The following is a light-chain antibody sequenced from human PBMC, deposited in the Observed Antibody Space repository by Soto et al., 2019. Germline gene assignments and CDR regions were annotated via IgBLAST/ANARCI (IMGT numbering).Light chain of an antibody. J-gene: IGLJ1*01. Sequence: QSVLTQPASVSGSPGQSIAISCTGTSSNIGSYNYVSWYQQHPGKAPKLMIYDVSNRPSGVSDRFSGSKSGNTASLTISGLQAEDEADYYCISYTSSRTYVFGTGTKVTVL. CDR2: DVS. V-gene: IGLV2-14*01. CDR3: ISYTSSRTYV. CDR1: SSNIGSYNY.